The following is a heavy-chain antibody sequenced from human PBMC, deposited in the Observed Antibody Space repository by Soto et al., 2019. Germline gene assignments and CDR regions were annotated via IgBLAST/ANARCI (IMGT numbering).Heavy chain of an antibody. D-gene: IGHD2-21*01. CDR2: IYYSGTT. Sequence: QVQLQESGPGLVKPSQTLSLTCTVSGGSISSGGYYWNWIRQHPGKGLEWVGYIYYSGTTYYNPSLKSRVTISVDTSKNQFSLKLSSVTAVDTAVYYCAASCVGCGGFNYYGMDVWGQGTTVTVSS. CDR3: AASCVGCGGFNYYGMDV. J-gene: IGHJ6*02. CDR1: GGSISSGGYY. V-gene: IGHV4-31*03.